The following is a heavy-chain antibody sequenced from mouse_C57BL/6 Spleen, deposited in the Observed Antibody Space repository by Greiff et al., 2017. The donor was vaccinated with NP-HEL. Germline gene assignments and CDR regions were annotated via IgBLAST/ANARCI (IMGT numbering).Heavy chain of an antibody. V-gene: IGHV1-15*01. CDR1: GYTFTDYE. CDR2: IDPETGGT. J-gene: IGHJ2*01. D-gene: IGHD1-1*01. Sequence: QVQLKQSGAELVRPGASVTLSCKASGYTFTDYEMHWVKQTPVHGLEWIGAIDPETGGTAYNQKFKGKAILTADKSSSTAYMELRSLTSEDSAVYYCYYYGSHYWGQGTTLTVSS. CDR3: YYYGSHY.